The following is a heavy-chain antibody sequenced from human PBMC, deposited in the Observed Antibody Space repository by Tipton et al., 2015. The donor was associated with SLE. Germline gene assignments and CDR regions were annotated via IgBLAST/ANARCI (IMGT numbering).Heavy chain of an antibody. J-gene: IGHJ2*01. CDR1: GYTFTGYY. CDR2: TNPKSGGT. Sequence: QLVQSGAEMKKPGDSVKVSCKASGYTFTGYYLHWLRQAPGQGLEWMGRTNPKSGGTNYAQKFQGRITMTRDTSITTAYMDLSSLTSDDTAVYFCAKGPLVLAGQWYFDLWGRGTLVTVSS. V-gene: IGHV1-2*06. D-gene: IGHD6-19*01. CDR3: AKGPLVLAGQWYFDL.